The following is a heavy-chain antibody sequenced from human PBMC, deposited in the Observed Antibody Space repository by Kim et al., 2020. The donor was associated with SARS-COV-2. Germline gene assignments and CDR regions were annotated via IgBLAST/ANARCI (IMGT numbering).Heavy chain of an antibody. J-gene: IGHJ5*02. CDR3: ARNQKAFGEQADWFDP. V-gene: IGHV4-39*01. D-gene: IGHD3-10*01. Sequence: SETLSLTCTVSGGSISSSSYYWGWIRQPPGKGLEWIGSIYYSGSTYYNPSLKSRVTISVDTSKNQFSLKLSSVTAADTAVYYCARNQKAFGEQADWFDPWGQGTLVTVSS. CDR2: IYYSGST. CDR1: GGSISSSSYY.